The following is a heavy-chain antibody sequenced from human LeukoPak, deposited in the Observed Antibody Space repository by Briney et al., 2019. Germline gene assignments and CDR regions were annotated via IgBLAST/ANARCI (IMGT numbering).Heavy chain of an antibody. CDR1: GGSISGPNYY. CDR3: ARDRGKLVGAFDI. D-gene: IGHD2-8*02. Sequence: PAETLSLTCTVSGGSISGPNYYWGWVRQHPGRGLEWVGYIYYSGSTYYNPSLKSRVTISVDTSKNQFSLKLSSVTAADTAVYYCARDRGKLVGAFDIWGQGTMVTVSS. V-gene: IGHV4-39*07. CDR2: IYYSGST. J-gene: IGHJ3*02.